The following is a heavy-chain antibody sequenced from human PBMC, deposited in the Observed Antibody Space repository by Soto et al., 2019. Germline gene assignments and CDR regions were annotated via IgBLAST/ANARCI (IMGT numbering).Heavy chain of an antibody. Sequence: SVQGACQTAGFAFTIYGISLVIQATGQGLEYMGWISPYNGNTYYAQNLQGRVTMTTDTSTRTAYMELRSLRSDDTAVYYCTRPTPTRQSTYDYWGRGTLVTVS. V-gene: IGHV1-18*01. CDR3: TRPTPTRQSTYDY. CDR2: ISPYNGNT. J-gene: IGHJ4*02. CDR1: GFAFTIYG.